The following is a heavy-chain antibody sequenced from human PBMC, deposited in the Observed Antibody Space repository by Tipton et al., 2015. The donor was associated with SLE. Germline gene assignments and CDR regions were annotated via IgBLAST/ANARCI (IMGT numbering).Heavy chain of an antibody. D-gene: IGHD3-22*01. CDR3: ATSLNYYDSSGPGG. CDR2: INYSGST. V-gene: IGHV4-34*01. CDR1: GGSFSAYY. Sequence: TLSLTCAVYGGSFSAYYWSWIRQFPGRGLERIGEINYSGSTKYNPSLKSRVNISVDASKNQFSLKLSFVTAADTAVYYCATSLNYYDSSGPGGWGQGTMVTVSS. J-gene: IGHJ3*01.